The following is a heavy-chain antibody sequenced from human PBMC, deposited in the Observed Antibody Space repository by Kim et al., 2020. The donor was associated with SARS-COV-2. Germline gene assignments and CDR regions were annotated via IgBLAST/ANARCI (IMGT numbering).Heavy chain of an antibody. CDR3: ARRSDCSGGSCYYYYYGMDV. D-gene: IGHD2-15*01. J-gene: IGHJ6*02. Sequence: SETLSLTCTVSGGSISSSSYYWGWIRQPPGKGLEWIGSIYYSGSTYYNPSLKSRVTISVDTSKNQFSLKLSSVTAADTAVYYCARRSDCSGGSCYYYYYGMDVWGQGTTVTVSS. CDR2: IYYSGST. CDR1: GGSISSSSYY. V-gene: IGHV4-39*01.